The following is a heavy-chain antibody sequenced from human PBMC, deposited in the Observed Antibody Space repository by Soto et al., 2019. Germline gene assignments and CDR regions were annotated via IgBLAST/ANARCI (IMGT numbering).Heavy chain of an antibody. Sequence: SETLSLTCAVYGGSFSGYYWSWIRQPPGKGLEWIGEINHSGSTNYNPSLKSRVTISVDTSKNQFSLKLSSVTAEDTAVYYCAKERGYYDSSGYPIYHFDHWGQGTLVTVSS. V-gene: IGHV4-34*01. CDR3: AKERGYYDSSGYPIYHFDH. D-gene: IGHD3-22*01. CDR1: GGSFSGYY. CDR2: INHSGST. J-gene: IGHJ4*02.